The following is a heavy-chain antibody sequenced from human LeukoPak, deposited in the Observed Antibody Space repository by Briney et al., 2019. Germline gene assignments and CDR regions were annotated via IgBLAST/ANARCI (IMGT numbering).Heavy chain of an antibody. CDR2: MIPIFGTA. J-gene: IGHJ6*02. CDR3: ARRYAVEKARLYDSSGYYFGMDV. CDR1: GGTFSSYA. Sequence: ASVKVSCKASGGTFSSYAISWVRQAPGQGLEWMGGMIPIFGTANYAQKFQGRVTITADESTSTAYMELSSLRSEDTAVYYCARRYAVEKARLYDSSGYYFGMDVWGQGTTVTVSS. V-gene: IGHV1-69*13. D-gene: IGHD3-22*01.